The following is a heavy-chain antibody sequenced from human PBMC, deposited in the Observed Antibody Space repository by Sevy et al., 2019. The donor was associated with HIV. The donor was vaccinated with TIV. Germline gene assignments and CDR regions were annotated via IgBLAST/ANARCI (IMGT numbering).Heavy chain of an antibody. D-gene: IGHD2-2*01. CDR3: ARGRQAYVVVVPSTVPFGY. V-gene: IGHV4-34*01. J-gene: IGHJ4*02. Sequence: SETLSLTCAVSGGSFSGYFWNWIRQSPGKGLEWIGEINHTGSLKYNPSLKSRVTISVDASKSQLSLHLRSVTAADTAVYYCARGRQAYVVVVPSTVPFGYWGRGTLVTVSS. CDR1: GGSFSGYF. CDR2: INHTGSL.